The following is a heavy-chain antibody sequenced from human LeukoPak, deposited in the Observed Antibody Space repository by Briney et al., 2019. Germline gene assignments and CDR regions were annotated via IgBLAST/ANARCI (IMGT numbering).Heavy chain of an antibody. CDR3: ARGGSRSYTSCTLDY. CDR1: GGSINSYY. Sequence: SETLSLTCTVSGGSINSYYWNWIRQPPGKGLEWIGSIYNSGSTNYNPSLKSRVTISIDTSKNRFSLKLSSVTAADTAVYYCARGGSRSYTSCTLDYWGQRSLVTVSS. J-gene: IGHJ4*02. V-gene: IGHV4-59*01. CDR2: IYNSGST. D-gene: IGHD2-2*01.